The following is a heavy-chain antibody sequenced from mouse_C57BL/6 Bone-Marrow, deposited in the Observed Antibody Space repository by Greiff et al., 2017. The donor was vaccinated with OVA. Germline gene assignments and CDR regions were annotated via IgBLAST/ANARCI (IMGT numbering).Heavy chain of an antibody. CDR2: ISYDGSN. CDR1: GYSITSGYY. V-gene: IGHV3-6*01. CDR3: AREGFYYYGSSYRFAY. J-gene: IGHJ3*01. D-gene: IGHD1-1*01. Sequence: QLVESGPGLVKPSQSLSLTCSVTGYSITSGYYWNWIRQFPGNKLEWMGYISYDGSNNYNPSLKNRISITRDTSKNQFFLKLNSVTTEDTATYYCAREGFYYYGSSYRFAYWGQGTLVTVSA.